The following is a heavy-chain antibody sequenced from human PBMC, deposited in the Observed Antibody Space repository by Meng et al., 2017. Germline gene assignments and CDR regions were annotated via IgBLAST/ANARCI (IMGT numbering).Heavy chain of an antibody. CDR3: ARDTLLMGYSSSGGAAFDI. J-gene: IGHJ3*02. V-gene: IGHV1-69*05. CDR1: GGTFSSYA. Sequence: SVKVSCKASGGTFSSYAISWVRQAPGQGLEWMGGIIPIFGTANYAQKFQGRVTITTDESTSTAYMELSSLRSEDTAVHYCARDTLLMGYSSSGGAAFDIWGQGTMVTVSS. D-gene: IGHD6-13*01. CDR2: IIPIFGTA.